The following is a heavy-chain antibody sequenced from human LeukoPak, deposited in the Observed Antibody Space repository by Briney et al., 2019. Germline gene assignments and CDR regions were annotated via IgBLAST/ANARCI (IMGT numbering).Heavy chain of an antibody. J-gene: IGHJ3*02. CDR3: ARVVGFVAAIDAFDI. CDR2: IHYSGST. CDR1: GVSISSGDYY. D-gene: IGHD2-15*01. Sequence: SQTLSLTCTVSGVSISSGDYYWSWIRQPPGKGLERIGYIHYSGSTYYNPSLKSRVTISVDTSKNTFSLKLSSVTAADPGVYYCARVVGFVAAIDAFDIWGQGTMVTVSS. V-gene: IGHV4-30-4*01.